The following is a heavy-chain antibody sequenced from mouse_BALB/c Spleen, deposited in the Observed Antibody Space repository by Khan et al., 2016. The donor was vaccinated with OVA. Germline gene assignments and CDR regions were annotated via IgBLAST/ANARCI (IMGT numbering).Heavy chain of an antibody. CDR2: ISTYYGDA. CDR1: GYTFTDFT. V-gene: IGHV1S137*01. Sequence: QIQLVQSGAELVRPGVSVKISCKGSGYTFTDFTMHWMKQSHAMSLEWIGVISTYYGDADYNQKFKGKATMTVDKSSNTAYMDLGRLTSEDSAIDYCARGGGGDRFLYWGQGTLVTVSA. J-gene: IGHJ3*01. CDR3: ARGGGGDRFLY.